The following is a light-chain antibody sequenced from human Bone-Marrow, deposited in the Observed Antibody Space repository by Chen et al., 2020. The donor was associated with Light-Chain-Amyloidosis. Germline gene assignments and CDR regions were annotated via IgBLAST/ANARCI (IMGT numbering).Light chain of an antibody. CDR1: SGSIATND. Sequence: NFMLTQPHSVSESPGKTVIISCTSSSGSIATNDVQWYQQRPGSSPTTVLYVDDQRPSGVPDRFSGSIDRSSNSASLTISGLKTEDEADYYCQSYQGSSQGVFGGGTKLTVL. CDR2: VDD. J-gene: IGLJ3*02. CDR3: QSYQGSSQGV. V-gene: IGLV6-57*01.